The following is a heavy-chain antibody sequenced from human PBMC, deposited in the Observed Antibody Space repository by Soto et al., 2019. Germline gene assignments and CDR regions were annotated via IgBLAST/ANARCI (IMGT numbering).Heavy chain of an antibody. CDR3: ARGGRRGPCSGGSCYHGSFDY. J-gene: IGHJ4*02. V-gene: IGHV1-46*01. D-gene: IGHD2-15*01. CDR2: INPSGGST. Sequence: GASVKVSCKASGYTCTSYYMHWVLQAPGQGLEWMGIINPSGGSTSYAQKFQGRVTMTRDTSTSTVYMELSSLRSEDTAVYYCARGGRRGPCSGGSCYHGSFDYWGQGTLVTVSS. CDR1: GYTCTSYY.